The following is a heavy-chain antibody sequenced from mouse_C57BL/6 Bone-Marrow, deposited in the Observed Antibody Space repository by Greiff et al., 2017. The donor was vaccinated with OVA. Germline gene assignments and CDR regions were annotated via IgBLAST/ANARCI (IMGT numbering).Heavy chain of an antibody. V-gene: IGHV1-64*01. CDR3: ARAPLLGAWFAY. Sequence: QVQLKESGAELVKPGASVKLSCKASGYTFTSYWMHWVKQRPGQGLEWIGMIHPNSGSTNYNEKFKSKATLTVDKSSSTAYMQLSSLKSEDSAVYYCARAPLLGAWFAYWGQGTLVTVSA. J-gene: IGHJ3*01. CDR1: GYTFTSYW. CDR2: IHPNSGST. D-gene: IGHD2-1*01.